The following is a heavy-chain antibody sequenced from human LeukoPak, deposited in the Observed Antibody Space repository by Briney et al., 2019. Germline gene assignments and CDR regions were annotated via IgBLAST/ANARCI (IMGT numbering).Heavy chain of an antibody. D-gene: IGHD3-10*01. J-gene: IGHJ5*02. CDR1: GGSLSGYY. Sequence: SETLSLTCAVYGGSLSGYYWSWIRQPPGKGLEWIGEINHSGSTNYNPSLKSRVTISVDTSKNQFSLKLSSVTAADTAVYYCARSGGNWFDPWGQGTLITVSS. V-gene: IGHV4-34*01. CDR2: INHSGST. CDR3: ARSGGNWFDP.